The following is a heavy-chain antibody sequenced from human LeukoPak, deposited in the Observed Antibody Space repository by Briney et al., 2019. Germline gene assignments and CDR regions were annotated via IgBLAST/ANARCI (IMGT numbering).Heavy chain of an antibody. J-gene: IGHJ4*02. Sequence: GGTLRLSCAASGFTFSGFALSGVRQAPGRGGEWGFTISSSGDSTYCADTVKGRFTISRDNAKNTLYLQMNSLRAEDTAVYYCAKANSSSSPHFDYWGEGTLVTVSS. D-gene: IGHD6-6*01. CDR1: GFTFSGFA. CDR3: AKANSSSSPHFDY. CDR2: ISSSGDST. V-gene: IGHV3-23*01.